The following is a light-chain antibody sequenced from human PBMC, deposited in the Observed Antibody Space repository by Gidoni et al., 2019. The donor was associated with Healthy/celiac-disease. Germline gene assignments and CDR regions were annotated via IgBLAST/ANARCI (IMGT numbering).Light chain of an antibody. CDR3: QQRSNWPPIT. CDR1: QSVSSY. V-gene: IGKV3-11*01. CDR2: DAS. J-gene: IGKJ4*01. Sequence: EIVLTQSPATLSLSPGERATLSCRASQSVSSYLAWYQQKPGLAPRLLIYDASNRATGIPARFSGSGSGTDFTLTISSLEPEDFAVYYCQQRSNWPPITFGGGTQVEIK.